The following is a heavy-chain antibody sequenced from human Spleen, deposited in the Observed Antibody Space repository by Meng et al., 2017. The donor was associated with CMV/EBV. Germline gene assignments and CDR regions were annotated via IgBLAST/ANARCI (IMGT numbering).Heavy chain of an antibody. Sequence: GESLKISCAASGFTFADYGMSWVRQVPGKGLEWVSRINSDGSTTSYADSVKDRFTISRDNSKNTLYLQMNSLGAEDTAVYYCAKDRPPIVVVPAATFDYWGQGTLVTVSS. D-gene: IGHD2-2*01. J-gene: IGHJ4*02. CDR3: AKDRPPIVVVPAATFDY. CDR1: GFTFADYG. CDR2: INSDGSTT. V-gene: IGHV3-74*01.